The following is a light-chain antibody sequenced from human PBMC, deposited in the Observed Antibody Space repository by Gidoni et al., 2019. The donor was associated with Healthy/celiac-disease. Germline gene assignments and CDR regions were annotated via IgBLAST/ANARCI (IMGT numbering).Light chain of an antibody. CDR2: KAS. CDR3: QPFGWT. CDR1: QSISSW. Sequence: DIQMTQSPSTLSASVGDRITITCRASQSISSWLAWYQQKPGKAPRLLIYKASSLESGVPSRFSGSGSGTEFTLTISSLQPDDFATYYCQPFGWTFGQXTKVEIK. V-gene: IGKV1-5*03. J-gene: IGKJ1*01.